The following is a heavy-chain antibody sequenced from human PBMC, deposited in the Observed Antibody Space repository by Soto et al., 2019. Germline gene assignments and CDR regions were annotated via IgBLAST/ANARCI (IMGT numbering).Heavy chain of an antibody. D-gene: IGHD1-1*01. CDR1: DTSISKAIW. CDR2: VHHTKGA. CDR3: AKAGSRNLDS. Sequence: WETLSLTFVVYDTSISKAIWWNWVRQPPGQGLEWIGEVHHTKGALYNPALRSRVTVSADLFNSKIFLELHSLGAADTAVYYCAKAGSRNLDSWGPGTLVTDS. V-gene: IGHV4-4*02. J-gene: IGHJ4*02.